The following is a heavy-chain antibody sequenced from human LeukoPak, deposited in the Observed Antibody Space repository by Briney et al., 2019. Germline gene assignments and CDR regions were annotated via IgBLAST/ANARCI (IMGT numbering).Heavy chain of an antibody. J-gene: IGHJ4*02. CDR1: GYSFTSYW. V-gene: IGHV5-51*01. D-gene: IGHD5-24*01. CDR3: ATERDKRAFDY. CDR2: IYPGDSDT. Sequence: GEPLKISCKGSGYSFTSYWVGWVRQMPGKGLEWMGIIYPGDSDTRYSPSFQGQVTISADKSISTASLQWSSLKASDTAMYYCATERDKRAFDYWGQGTLVTVSS.